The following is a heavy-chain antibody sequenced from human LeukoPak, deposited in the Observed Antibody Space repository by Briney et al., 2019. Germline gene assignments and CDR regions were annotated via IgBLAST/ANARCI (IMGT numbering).Heavy chain of an antibody. Sequence: SVKVSCKASGGTFSSYAISRVRQAPGQGLEWMGGIISIFGTANYAQKFQGRVTITADESTSTAYMELSSLRSEDTAVYYCARGSTYYDSSGQVPFDYWGQGTLVTVSS. D-gene: IGHD3-22*01. CDR3: ARGSTYYDSSGQVPFDY. CDR2: IISIFGTA. J-gene: IGHJ4*02. V-gene: IGHV1-69*13. CDR1: GGTFSSYA.